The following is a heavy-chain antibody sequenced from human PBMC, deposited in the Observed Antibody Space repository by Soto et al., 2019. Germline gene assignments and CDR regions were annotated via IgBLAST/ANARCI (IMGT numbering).Heavy chain of an antibody. J-gene: IGHJ4*02. CDR1: GFTFSSYA. CDR2: ISGSGGST. CDR3: AKDSRFGELLLRFDY. D-gene: IGHD3-10*01. Sequence: GGSLRLSCAASGFTFSSYAMSWVRQAPGKGLEWVSAISGSGGSTYYADSVKGRFTISRDNSKNTLYLQMNSLRAEDTAVYYCAKDSRFGELLLRFDYWGQGTLVTVSS. V-gene: IGHV3-23*01.